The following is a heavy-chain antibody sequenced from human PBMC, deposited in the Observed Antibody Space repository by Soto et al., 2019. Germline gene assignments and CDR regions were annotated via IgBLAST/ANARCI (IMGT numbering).Heavy chain of an antibody. V-gene: IGHV4-30-4*01. CDR2: IYYSGST. CDR1: GGSISSGDYY. CDR3: ARDPVPASSGGWFDP. Sequence: QVQLQESGPGLVKPSQTLSLTCTVSGGSISSGDYYWSWIRQPPGKGLEWIGYIYYSGSTYYNPSLKSRVTIAVDTSKNQFSLKLSSVTAADTAVYYCARDPVPASSGGWFDPWGQGTLVTVSS. D-gene: IGHD2-2*01. J-gene: IGHJ5*02.